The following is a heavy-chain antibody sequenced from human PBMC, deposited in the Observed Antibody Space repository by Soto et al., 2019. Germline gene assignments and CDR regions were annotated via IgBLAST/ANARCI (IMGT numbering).Heavy chain of an antibody. CDR3: ARWRYCSGGTCSLDN. CDR2: IYYSGST. CDR1: GDSISSSGYY. V-gene: IGHV4-31*03. D-gene: IGHD2-15*01. Sequence: QVQLQESGPGLVKPSQTLSLTCTVSGDSISSSGYYWSWIRQHPGKGLEWIGYIYYSGSTYYNPSLKSRVTISVDPSKNQISLTLSSVTAADTAVYYCARWRYCSGGTCSLDNWGQGTLVTVSS. J-gene: IGHJ4*02.